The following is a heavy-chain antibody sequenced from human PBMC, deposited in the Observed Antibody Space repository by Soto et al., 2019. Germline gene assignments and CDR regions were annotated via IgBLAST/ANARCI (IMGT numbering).Heavy chain of an antibody. V-gene: IGHV4-30-4*01. CDR2: IYYSGST. D-gene: IGHD2-8*02. CDR1: GGSISSGDYY. Sequence: QVQLQESGPGLVKPSQTLSLTCTVSGGSISSGDYYWSWIRQPPGKGLEWIGYIYYSGSTYYNPSLNGRSTISADTPKTQFSLKLSSVTAADTAVYYCARATGNQGLDYWGQGTLVTVSS. J-gene: IGHJ4*02. CDR3: ARATGNQGLDY.